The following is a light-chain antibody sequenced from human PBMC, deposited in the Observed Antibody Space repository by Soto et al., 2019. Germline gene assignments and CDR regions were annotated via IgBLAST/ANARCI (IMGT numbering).Light chain of an antibody. V-gene: IGLV1-47*02. CDR2: SNN. Sequence: QSVLTQPPSASGTSGQRVTISCSGSSSNIGSNYVYWYQQLPGTAPKLLIYSNNQRPSGVPDRFSGSKSGTSASLAISGLRSEDEADYYCAAWDDSLSGYVFRTGPKV. CDR3: AAWDDSLSGYV. J-gene: IGLJ1*01. CDR1: SSNIGSNY.